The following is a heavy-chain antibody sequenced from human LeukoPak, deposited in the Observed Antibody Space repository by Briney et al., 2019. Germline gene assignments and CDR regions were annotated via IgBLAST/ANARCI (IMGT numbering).Heavy chain of an antibody. V-gene: IGHV4-30-4*01. D-gene: IGHD2-15*01. CDR1: GGSISSGDYY. J-gene: IGHJ6*02. CDR2: IYYSGST. CDR3: ARDSQVVVAATDDYYYYYGMDV. Sequence: SETLSLTCTVSGGSISSGDYYWSWIRQPPGKGLEWIGYIYYSGSTYYNPSLKSRVTISVDTSKNQFSLKLSSVTAADTAVYYCARDSQVVVAATDDYYYYYGMDVWGQGTTVTVSS.